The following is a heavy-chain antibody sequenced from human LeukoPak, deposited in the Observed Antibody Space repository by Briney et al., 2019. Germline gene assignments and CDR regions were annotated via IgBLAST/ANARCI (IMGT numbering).Heavy chain of an antibody. D-gene: IGHD6-19*01. CDR2: ISGSGGST. CDR3: AKDRSRSGWYIWYFDL. CDR1: GFTFSSYA. V-gene: IGHV3-23*01. Sequence: GGSLRLSCAASGFTFSSYAMSWVRQVPGKGLEWVSAISGSGGSTYYADSVKGRFTISRDNSKNTLYLQMNSLRAEDTAVYYCAKDRSRSGWYIWYFDLWGRGTLVTVSS. J-gene: IGHJ2*01.